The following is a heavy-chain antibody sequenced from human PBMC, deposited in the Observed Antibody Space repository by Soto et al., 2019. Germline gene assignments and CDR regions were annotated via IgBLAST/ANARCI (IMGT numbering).Heavy chain of an antibody. J-gene: IGHJ5*02. D-gene: IGHD5-18*01. Sequence: SETLSLTCTVSGGSISTSRYYWGWIRQPPGKGLEWIGIIYYRGVTYYNPSLKSRVSISVDTSKFYLKLGSVTAAATAVYYCERHEASGNSYRQWWLDLRGQGTLVTV. CDR3: ERHEASGNSYRQWWLDL. CDR2: IYYRGVT. CDR1: GGSISTSRYY. V-gene: IGHV4-39*01.